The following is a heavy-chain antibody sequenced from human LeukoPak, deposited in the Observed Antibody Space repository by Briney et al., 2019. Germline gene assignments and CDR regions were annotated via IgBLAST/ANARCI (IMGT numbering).Heavy chain of an antibody. CDR3: AKDFSGSYYEGVFDY. CDR1: GFTFSSYA. Sequence: PGGSLRLSCAASGFTFSSYAMSWVSQAPGKGLEWVSAISGSGGSTYYADSVKGRFTISRDNSKNTLYLQMNSLRAEDTAVYYCAKDFSGSYYEGVFDYWGQGTLVTVSS. D-gene: IGHD1-26*01. J-gene: IGHJ4*02. CDR2: ISGSGGST. V-gene: IGHV3-23*01.